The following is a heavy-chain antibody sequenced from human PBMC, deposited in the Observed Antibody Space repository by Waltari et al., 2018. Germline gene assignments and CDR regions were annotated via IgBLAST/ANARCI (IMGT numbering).Heavy chain of an antibody. Sequence: QVQLQESGPGLLNPSETLSLTCAVSGYSIRSGYYWGWVRQPPGEVLDWIGSVLHSWNSYYTPSLSSRLSSSSDTSNNQLSLKLSSVTAADTAVYYCARGAAAGSGPLIDYWGQGILVTVSS. CDR1: GYSIRSGYY. V-gene: IGHV4-38-2*01. D-gene: IGHD6-13*01. J-gene: IGHJ4*02. CDR2: VLHSWNS. CDR3: ARGAAAGSGPLIDY.